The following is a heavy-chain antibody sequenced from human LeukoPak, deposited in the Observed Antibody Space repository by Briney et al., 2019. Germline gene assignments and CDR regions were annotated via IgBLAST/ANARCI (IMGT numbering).Heavy chain of an antibody. CDR1: GFTFSSYS. Sequence: GGSLRLSCAASGFTFSSYSMNWVRQAPGKGLEYVSAISSNGGSTYYANSVKGRFTISRDNSKNTLYLEMGSLRAEDMAVYYCARASFEYNWNYYGMDVWGQGTTVTVSS. CDR3: ARASFEYNWNYYGMDV. CDR2: ISSNGGST. D-gene: IGHD1-20*01. V-gene: IGHV3-64*01. J-gene: IGHJ6*02.